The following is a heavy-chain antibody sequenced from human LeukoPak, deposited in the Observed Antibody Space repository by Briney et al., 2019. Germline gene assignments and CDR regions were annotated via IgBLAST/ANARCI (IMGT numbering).Heavy chain of an antibody. Sequence: SETLSLTCTVFGGSFTDYFWTWIRHSPGKRLEWIGEINDYTGDSKYNPSLNSRVSISLEKSKNQLSLELRSVTAADTAVYYCARGRIAKIVVVHSFSYGMDVRGQGTTVTVSS. CDR2: INDYTGDS. CDR1: GGSFTDYF. CDR3: ARGRIAKIVVVHSFSYGMDV. D-gene: IGHD3-22*01. J-gene: IGHJ6*02. V-gene: IGHV4-34*01.